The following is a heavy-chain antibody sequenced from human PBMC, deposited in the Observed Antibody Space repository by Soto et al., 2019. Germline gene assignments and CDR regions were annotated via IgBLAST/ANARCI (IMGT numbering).Heavy chain of an antibody. CDR3: ARSSFAVVFRFDP. CDR2: IFPGDSDT. Sequence: PGESLKISCKGSGYSFTNYWIAWVRQMPGKGLEWMGSIFPGDSDTRYSPSFQGQVTISADKSISTAYLQWSSLKASDTAIYYCARSSFAVVFRFDPWGQGTLVTVSS. CDR1: GYSFTNYW. D-gene: IGHD2-21*01. J-gene: IGHJ5*02. V-gene: IGHV5-51*01.